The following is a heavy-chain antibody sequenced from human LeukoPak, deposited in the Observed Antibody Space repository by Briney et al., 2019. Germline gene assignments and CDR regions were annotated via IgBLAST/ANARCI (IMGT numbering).Heavy chain of an antibody. D-gene: IGHD2-2*02. Sequence: GGSLRLSCAASGFTFSSYWMSWVRQAPGKGLEWVANIKQDGSEKYYADSVKGRFTISRDSAKNSLYLQMNSLRAEDTAVYYCARDPCSSTSCYTPFDYWGQGTLVTVSS. V-gene: IGHV3-7*03. CDR1: GFTFSSYW. J-gene: IGHJ4*02. CDR2: IKQDGSEK. CDR3: ARDPCSSTSCYTPFDY.